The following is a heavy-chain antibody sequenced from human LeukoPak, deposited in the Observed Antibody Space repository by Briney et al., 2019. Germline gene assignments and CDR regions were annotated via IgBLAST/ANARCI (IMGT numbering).Heavy chain of an antibody. Sequence: SETLPLTCAVYGGSFSGYYWSWIRQPPGKGLEWIGEINHSGSTNYNPSLKSRVTISVDTFKNQFSLKLSSVTAADTAVYYCARLKYQLPAYFDYWGQGTLVTVSS. J-gene: IGHJ4*02. D-gene: IGHD2-2*01. CDR2: INHSGST. CDR1: GGSFSGYY. CDR3: ARLKYQLPAYFDY. V-gene: IGHV4-34*01.